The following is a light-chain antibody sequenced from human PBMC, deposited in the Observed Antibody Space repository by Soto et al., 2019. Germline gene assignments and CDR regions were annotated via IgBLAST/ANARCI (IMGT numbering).Light chain of an antibody. V-gene: IGLV3-21*02. CDR2: DDG. CDR1: NIAIKS. CDR3: QVWDSSSDHRVV. Sequence: SYELTQAPSVSVAPGQTARITCGGNNIAIKSVHWYQQKPGQAPVLVVYDDGDRPSWIPERFSGSNSGNTATLTITRVEAGDEADYHCQVWDSSSDHRVVFGGGTKVTVL. J-gene: IGLJ2*01.